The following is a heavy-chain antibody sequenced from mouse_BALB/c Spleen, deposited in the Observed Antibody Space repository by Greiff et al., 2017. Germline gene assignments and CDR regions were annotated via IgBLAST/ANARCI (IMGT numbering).Heavy chain of an antibody. V-gene: IGHV2-2*02. CDR3: ARYDLGYAMDY. CDR2: IWSGGST. D-gene: IGHD2-4*01. CDR1: GFSLTSYV. J-gene: IGHJ4*01. Sequence: QVQLKQSGPGLVQPSQSLSITCTVSGFSLTSYVVHWVRQSPGKGLEWLGVIWSGGSTDYNAAIISRLSISKDNSKSHVFFKMNSLQANDTALYYCARYDLGYAMDYWGQGTSVTVSS.